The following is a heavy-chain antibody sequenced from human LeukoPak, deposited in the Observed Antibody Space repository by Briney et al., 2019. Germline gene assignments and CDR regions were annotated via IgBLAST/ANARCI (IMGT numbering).Heavy chain of an antibody. CDR3: ARDRLGGVIVD. CDR1: GYTFTSYD. J-gene: IGHJ4*02. Sequence: GASVKVSCKASGYTFTSYDINWVRQATGQGLEWMGWMNPNSGSTGYAQKFQGRVTITRNTSISTAYMELSGLRSEDTAVYYCARDRLGGVIVDWGQGTLVTVSS. D-gene: IGHD3-16*02. CDR2: MNPNSGST. V-gene: IGHV1-8*03.